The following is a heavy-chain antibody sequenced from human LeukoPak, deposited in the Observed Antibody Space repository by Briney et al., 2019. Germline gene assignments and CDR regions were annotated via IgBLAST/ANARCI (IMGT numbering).Heavy chain of an antibody. D-gene: IGHD1-26*01. J-gene: IGHJ5*02. V-gene: IGHV1-2*02. CDR1: GYTFTGYY. CDR3: ARDGSGSGANKEWFDP. Sequence: ASVKVSCKASGYTFTGYYMHWVRQAPGQGREWMGWINPNSGGTNYAQKFQGRVTMTRDTSISTAYMELSRLRSDDTAVYYCARDGSGSGANKEWFDPWGQGTLVTVSS. CDR2: INPNSGGT.